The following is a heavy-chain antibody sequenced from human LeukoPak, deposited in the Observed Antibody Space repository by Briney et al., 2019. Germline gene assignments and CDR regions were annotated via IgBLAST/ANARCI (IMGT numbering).Heavy chain of an antibody. Sequence: SGGSLRLSCEASGFTFRSYWMTWVRQSPGKGLEWVAIIKPDGSDKFHVDSVKGRFTISRDNAKNPLYLQMSNLRAEDTAVYYCARGGHRQKEFWGQGTLVTVSS. V-gene: IGHV3-7*01. CDR3: ARGGHRQKEF. J-gene: IGHJ4*02. D-gene: IGHD3-10*01. CDR2: IKPDGSDK. CDR1: GFTFRSYW.